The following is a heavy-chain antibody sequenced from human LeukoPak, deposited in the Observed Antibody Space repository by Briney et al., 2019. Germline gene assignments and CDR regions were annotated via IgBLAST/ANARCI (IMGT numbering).Heavy chain of an antibody. D-gene: IGHD3/OR15-3a*01. CDR1: GFTLNTFS. CDR3: ARGSHDFWALPH. CDR2: ISSTSGYI. Sequence: AGGSLRLSCAASGFTLNTFSMNWVRQAPGKGLEWVSSISSTSGYIYYADSVKGRFTISRDNAKNTVYLQMNSLRAEDTAVYYCARGSHDFWALPHWGQGNSVTVSS. V-gene: IGHV3-21*01. J-gene: IGHJ4*02.